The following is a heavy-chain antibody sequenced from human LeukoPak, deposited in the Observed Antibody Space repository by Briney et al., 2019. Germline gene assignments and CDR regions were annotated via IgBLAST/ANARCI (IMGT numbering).Heavy chain of an antibody. J-gene: IGHJ3*02. Sequence: GGSLRLSCAASGFTFSSYSMHWVRQAPGKGLEWVSSISRRSSYIYYADSVKGRFTISRDNAKNSLYLQMNSLRAEDTAVYYCARDQYDFWSGYSTRPDAFDIWGEGTTVTVSS. D-gene: IGHD3-3*01. CDR2: ISRRSSYI. V-gene: IGHV3-21*01. CDR1: GFTFSSYS. CDR3: ARDQYDFWSGYSTRPDAFDI.